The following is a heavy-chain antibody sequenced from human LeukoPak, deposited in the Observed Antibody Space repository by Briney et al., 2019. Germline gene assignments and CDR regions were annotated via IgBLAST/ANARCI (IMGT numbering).Heavy chain of an antibody. CDR1: GYSISSGYY. Sequence: SETLSLTCTVSGYSISSGYYWGWIRQPPGKGLEWIGSIYHSGSTYYNPSLKSRVTISVDTSKNQFSLKLSSVTAADTAVYYCARADGPYYYDSSGYYNYWGQGTLVTVSS. D-gene: IGHD3-22*01. V-gene: IGHV4-38-2*02. CDR3: ARADGPYYYDSSGYYNY. CDR2: IYHSGST. J-gene: IGHJ4*02.